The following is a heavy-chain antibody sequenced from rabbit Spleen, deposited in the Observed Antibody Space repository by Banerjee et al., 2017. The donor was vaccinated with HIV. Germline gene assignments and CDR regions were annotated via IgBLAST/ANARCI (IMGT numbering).Heavy chain of an antibody. CDR1: GFDFSSSYY. Sequence: QSLEESGGGLVQPGASLTLTCTASGFDFSSSYYMCWVRQAPGKGLEWIACINAATGKPVYATWAKGRFTISRTSSTTVTLRMTSLTAADRAAYFCARDLVGVIGWNFYLWGQGTLVTVS. CDR3: ARDLVGVIGWNFYL. J-gene: IGHJ6*01. V-gene: IGHV1S40*01. CDR2: INAATGKP. D-gene: IGHD1-1*01.